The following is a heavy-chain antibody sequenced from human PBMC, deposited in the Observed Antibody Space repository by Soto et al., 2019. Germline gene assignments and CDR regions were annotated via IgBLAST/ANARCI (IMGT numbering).Heavy chain of an antibody. Sequence: EVQLLESGGGLVQPGGSLRLSCAASGFTFSSYAMSWVRQAPGKGLEWVSAISGSGDSTYYAESVKCRSTITRDNSKNPLYLQMNSLRAEYTAVYYCAKDTLLLYGPSDYWGQGTLVTVSS. CDR2: ISGSGDST. J-gene: IGHJ4*02. CDR1: GFTFSSYA. V-gene: IGHV3-23*01. CDR3: AKDTLLLYGPSDY. D-gene: IGHD2-8*01.